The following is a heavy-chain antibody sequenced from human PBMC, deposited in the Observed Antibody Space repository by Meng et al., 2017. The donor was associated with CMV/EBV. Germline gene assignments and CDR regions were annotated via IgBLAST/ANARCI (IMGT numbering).Heavy chain of an antibody. CDR3: GRVGVVVTPNIRNRIPNWFDP. D-gene: IGHD4-23*01. V-gene: IGHV4-34*01. CDR2: INHRGST. J-gene: IGHJ5*02. CDR1: GGSFTGYY. Sequence: SETLSPTCALYGGSFTGYYWSWVRQPPGKGLEWIGEINHRGSTNYNPSLKSRVTISADTSKNQLSLKLSSVTAADTAVYYCGRVGVVVTPNIRNRIPNWFDPWGQGTLVTVSS.